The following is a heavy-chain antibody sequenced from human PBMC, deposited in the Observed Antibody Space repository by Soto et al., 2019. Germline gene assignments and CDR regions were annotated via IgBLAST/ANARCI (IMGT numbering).Heavy chain of an antibody. CDR2: ISGSGGST. CDR3: AKDTGITMIVVVIDAIDI. D-gene: IGHD3-22*01. CDR1: GFTFSSYA. V-gene: IGHV3-23*01. J-gene: IGHJ3*02. Sequence: EVQLLESGGGLVQPGGSLRLSCAASGFTFSSYAMSWVRQAPGKGLEWVSAISGSGGSTYYADSVKGRFTISRDNSKNTLYLQMNSLRAEDTAVYYCAKDTGITMIVVVIDAIDIWGQGTMVTVSS.